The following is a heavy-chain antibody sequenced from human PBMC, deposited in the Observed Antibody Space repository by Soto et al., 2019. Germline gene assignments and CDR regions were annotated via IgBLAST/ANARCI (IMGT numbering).Heavy chain of an antibody. J-gene: IGHJ6*02. D-gene: IGHD4-4*01. CDR3: VCNYVYYHYGMYV. V-gene: IGHV3-64D*08. CDR1: GFTFSSYS. Sequence: GGSLRLSCSASGFTFSSYSMHWVRQAPGKGLEYVSAISSNGGSTYYADSVKGRFTISRDNSKNTLYLQMSSLRAEDTAVYYCVCNYVYYHYGMYVWGQGTTVTVSS. CDR2: ISSNGGST.